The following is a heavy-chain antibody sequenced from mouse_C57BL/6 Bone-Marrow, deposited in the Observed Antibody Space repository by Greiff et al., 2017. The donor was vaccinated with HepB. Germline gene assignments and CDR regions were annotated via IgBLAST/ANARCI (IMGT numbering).Heavy chain of an antibody. D-gene: IGHD1-1*01. CDR3: ARCYGSSSYYFDY. Sequence: QVQLQQSGPELVKPGASVKISCKASGYAFNSSWMNWVKQRPGKGLEWIGRIYPGDGDTNYNGKFKGKATLTADKSSSTAYMQLSSLTSEDSAVYFCARCYGSSSYYFDYWGQGTTLTVSS. CDR2: IYPGDGDT. V-gene: IGHV1-82*01. CDR1: GYAFNSSW. J-gene: IGHJ2*01.